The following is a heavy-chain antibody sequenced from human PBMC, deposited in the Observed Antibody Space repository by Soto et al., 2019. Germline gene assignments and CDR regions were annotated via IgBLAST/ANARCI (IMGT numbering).Heavy chain of an antibody. Sequence: GASVKVSCKASGYTFTRYAMHWVRQAPGQRLEWMGWINAGNGNTRYSEKFQGRVTITRDTSASTAYMELSSLRSEDTAVYYCARRKICGSSTTCGLYYAMDVWGQGTTVTVSS. CDR3: ARRKICGSSTTCGLYYAMDV. V-gene: IGHV1-3*01. CDR2: INAGNGNT. D-gene: IGHD2-2*01. J-gene: IGHJ6*02. CDR1: GYTFTRYA.